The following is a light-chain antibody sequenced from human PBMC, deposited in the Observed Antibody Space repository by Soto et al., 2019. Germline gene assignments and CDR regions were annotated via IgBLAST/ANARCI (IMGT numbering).Light chain of an antibody. CDR1: SSNIGSNY. J-gene: IGLJ1*01. CDR2: AND. Sequence: QSVLTQPPSASGAPGQRVTISCSGRSSNIGSNYVYWYQQLPGTAPKLLIYANDQRPSGVPDRFSGSKSGTSASLAISGLRSEDEADYYCSSYTGGNPSYVFGTGTKVTVL. V-gene: IGLV1-47*02. CDR3: SSYTGGNPSYV.